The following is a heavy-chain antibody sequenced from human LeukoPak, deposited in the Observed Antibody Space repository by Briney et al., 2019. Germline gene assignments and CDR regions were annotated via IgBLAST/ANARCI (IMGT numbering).Heavy chain of an antibody. CDR3: ARARGPFGVASQRWFDP. J-gene: IGHJ5*02. V-gene: IGHV1-8*02. CDR2: MNPNSGNT. D-gene: IGHD3-3*01. CDR1: GGTFSSYA. Sequence: ASVKVSCKASGGTFSSYAISWVRQAPGQGLEWMGWMNPNSGNTGYAQKFQGRVTMTRNTSISTAYMELSSLRSEDTAVYYCARARGPFGVASQRWFDPWGQGTLVTVSS.